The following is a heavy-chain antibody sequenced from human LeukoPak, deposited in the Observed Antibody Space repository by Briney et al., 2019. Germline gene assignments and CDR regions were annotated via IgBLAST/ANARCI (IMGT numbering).Heavy chain of an antibody. CDR3: ASVILGYDSSGTDAFDI. V-gene: IGHV1-2*02. CDR1: GYTFTGYY. J-gene: IGHJ3*02. CDR2: IAHISGDT. Sequence: ASVKVSCKTSGYTFTGYYIQWVRQAPGQGLEWMGWIAHISGDTDYAQKFQGRVTMTRDTSISTAYMELNRLRSDDTAVYYCASVILGYDSSGTDAFDIWGQGTMVTVSS. D-gene: IGHD3-22*01.